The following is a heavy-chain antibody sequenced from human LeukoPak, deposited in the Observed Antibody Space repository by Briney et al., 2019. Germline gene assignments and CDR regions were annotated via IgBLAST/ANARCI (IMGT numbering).Heavy chain of an antibody. D-gene: IGHD6-25*01. Sequence: SETLSLTCAVSGGSISSGGYSWSWIRQPPGKGLEWIGYIYHSGSTYYNPSLKSRVTISVDRSKNQFSLKLSSVTAADTAVYYCARARAAADYWGQGTLVTVSS. V-gene: IGHV4-30-2*01. CDR1: GGSISSGGYS. CDR3: ARARAAADY. J-gene: IGHJ4*02. CDR2: IYHSGST.